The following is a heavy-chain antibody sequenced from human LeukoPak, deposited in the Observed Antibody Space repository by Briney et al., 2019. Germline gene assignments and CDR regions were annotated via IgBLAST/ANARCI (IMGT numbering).Heavy chain of an antibody. Sequence: GESLRLSCAASGFTFSMYWMSWVRQAPGKGLEWVANIKEDGSEKYYVDSVKGRFTVSRDNTKNSLYLQMNSLRVEDTAVYYCARIGYRGSTFDYWGQGTPVTVSS. CDR2: IKEDGSEK. CDR3: ARIGYRGSTFDY. J-gene: IGHJ4*02. V-gene: IGHV3-7*05. CDR1: GFTFSMYW. D-gene: IGHD6-13*01.